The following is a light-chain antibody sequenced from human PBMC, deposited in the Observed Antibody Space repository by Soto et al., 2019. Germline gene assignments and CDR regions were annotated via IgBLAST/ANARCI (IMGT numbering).Light chain of an antibody. CDR2: LETSGSY. J-gene: IGLJ2*01. CDR3: ETWDIITHVV. Sequence: QSVLTQSSSASASLGSSVKLTCTLSSGHTTYIIAWHQQQPGKAPRYLMKLETSGSYNKGSGVPDRFSGSSSGADRYLTISNLQFEDEADYYCETWDIITHVVFGGGTKLTVL. CDR1: SGHTTYI. V-gene: IGLV4-60*02.